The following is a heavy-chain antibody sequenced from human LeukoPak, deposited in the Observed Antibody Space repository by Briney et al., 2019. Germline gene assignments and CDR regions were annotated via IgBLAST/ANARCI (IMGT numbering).Heavy chain of an antibody. CDR3: ARGIESYGDYGY. Sequence: KPSETLSLTCAVYGGSFSGYYWSWIRQPPGKGLEWIGYIYYIGNTNYNPSLGSRVTISVDTSKNQFSLKLSSLTAADTAIYYCARGIESYGDYGYWGQGILVTVSS. D-gene: IGHD4-17*01. CDR1: GGSFSGYY. V-gene: IGHV4-59*01. J-gene: IGHJ4*02. CDR2: IYYIGNT.